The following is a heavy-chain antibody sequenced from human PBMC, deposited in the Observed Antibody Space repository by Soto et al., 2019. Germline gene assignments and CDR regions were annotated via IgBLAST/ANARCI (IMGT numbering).Heavy chain of an antibody. CDR3: ARWEINGYFDWLLPDAFDI. Sequence: GESLKISCAASGFTFSSYGMHWVRQAPGKGLEWVAVISYDGSNKYYADSVKGRFTISRDNSKNTLYLQMNSLRAEDTAVYYCARWEINGYFDWLLPDAFDIWGQGTMVXVS. CDR2: ISYDGSNK. V-gene: IGHV3-30*03. D-gene: IGHD3-9*01. CDR1: GFTFSSYG. J-gene: IGHJ3*02.